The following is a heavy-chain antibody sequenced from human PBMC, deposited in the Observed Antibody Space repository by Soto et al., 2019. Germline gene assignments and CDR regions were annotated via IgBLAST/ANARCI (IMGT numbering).Heavy chain of an antibody. CDR2: ISAYNGNT. J-gene: IGHJ4*02. Sequence: GAPAKVSSKAPGYTFTSYARSWVRQDHGQGLEWMGWISAYNGNTNYAQKLQGRVTMTTDTSTSTAYMELRSLRSDDTAVYYCARIAVAGRHQDYWGQGTLVTVSS. V-gene: IGHV1-18*01. CDR3: ARIAVAGRHQDY. CDR1: GYTFTSYA. D-gene: IGHD6-19*01.